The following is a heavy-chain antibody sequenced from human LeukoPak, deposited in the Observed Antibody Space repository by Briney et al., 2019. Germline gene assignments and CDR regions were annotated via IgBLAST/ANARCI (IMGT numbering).Heavy chain of an antibody. D-gene: IGHD3-10*01. Sequence: GGSLRLSCAASGFTFSSYAMHWVRQAPGKGLEWVAVISYDGSNKYYADSVKGRFTISRDNSMNTLYLQMNSLRAEDTAVYYCARAGTGVLWFGEPYWGQGTLVTVSS. V-gene: IGHV3-30-3*01. CDR1: GFTFSSYA. CDR3: ARAGTGVLWFGEPY. J-gene: IGHJ4*02. CDR2: ISYDGSNK.